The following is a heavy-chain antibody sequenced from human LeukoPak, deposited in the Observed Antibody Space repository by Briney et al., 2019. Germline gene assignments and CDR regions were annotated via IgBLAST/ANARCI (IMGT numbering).Heavy chain of an antibody. CDR3: ARDFTYSSSWDFDY. D-gene: IGHD6-13*01. CDR2: IKTDGSIT. V-gene: IGHV3-74*01. CDR1: GFSFSVYW. J-gene: IGHJ4*02. Sequence: GGSLRLSCAASGFSFSVYWMHWVRQAPGKGPVWVSRIKTDGSITDYADSVKGRFTISRDNAKNTLYLQMNSLRAEDTAVYYCARDFTYSSSWDFDYWGQGTLVTVSS.